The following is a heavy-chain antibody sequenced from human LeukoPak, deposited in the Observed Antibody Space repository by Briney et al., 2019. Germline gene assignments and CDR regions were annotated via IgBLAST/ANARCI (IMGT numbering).Heavy chain of an antibody. CDR1: GYTFTSYG. V-gene: IGHV1-18*01. Sequence: ASVKVSCKASGYTFTSYGISWVRQAPGQGLEWMGWISAYNGNTNYAQKLQGRVTMTTDTSTSTAYMELRSLRSDDTAVYYCARDLRGDYGDDAVDYWGQGTLVTVSS. J-gene: IGHJ4*02. D-gene: IGHD4-17*01. CDR2: ISAYNGNT. CDR3: ARDLRGDYGDDAVDY.